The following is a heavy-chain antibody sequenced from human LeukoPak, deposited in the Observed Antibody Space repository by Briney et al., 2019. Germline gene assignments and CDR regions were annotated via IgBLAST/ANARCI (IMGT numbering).Heavy chain of an antibody. CDR2: ISYDGSNK. CDR1: GFTFSSYA. D-gene: IGHD2-2*01. CDR3: ARDHTVVVPAATDYVAVDY. Sequence: GGSLRLSCAASGFTFSSYAMHWVRQAPGKGLEWVAVISYDGSNKYYADSVKGRFTISRDNSKNTLYLQMNSLRAEDTAVYYCARDHTVVVPAATDYVAVDYWGQGTLVTVSS. V-gene: IGHV3-30-3*01. J-gene: IGHJ4*02.